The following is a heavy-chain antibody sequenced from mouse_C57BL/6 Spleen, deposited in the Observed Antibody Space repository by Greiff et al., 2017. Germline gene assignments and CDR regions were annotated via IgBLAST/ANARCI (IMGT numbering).Heavy chain of an antibody. CDR2: ISDGGSYT. CDR1: GFTFSSYA. J-gene: IGHJ3*01. V-gene: IGHV5-4*03. CDR3: AKYGSGAY. Sequence: EVKLEESGGGLVKPGGSLKLSCAASGFTFSSYAMSWVRQTPEKRLEWVATISDGGSYTYYPDNVKGRFTISRDNAKNNLYLQMSHLKSEDTAMYYCAKYGSGAYWGQGTLVTVSA. D-gene: IGHD1-1*01.